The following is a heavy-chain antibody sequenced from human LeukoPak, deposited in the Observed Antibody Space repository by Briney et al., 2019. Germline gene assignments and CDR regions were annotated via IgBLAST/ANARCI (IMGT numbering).Heavy chain of an antibody. CDR1: GFTFDDYA. Sequence: GRSLRLSCAASGFTFDDYAMHWVRQAPGKGLEWVSGISWNSGSIGYADSVKGRFTISRDNAKNSLYLQMNSLRDEDTAVYYCARDLANYYDSSGYYYNDAFDIWGQGTMVTVSS. CDR3: ARDLANYYDSSGYYYNDAFDI. D-gene: IGHD3-22*01. J-gene: IGHJ3*02. CDR2: ISWNSGSI. V-gene: IGHV3-9*01.